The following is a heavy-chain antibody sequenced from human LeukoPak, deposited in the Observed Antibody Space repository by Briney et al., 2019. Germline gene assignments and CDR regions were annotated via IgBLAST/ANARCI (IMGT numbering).Heavy chain of an antibody. CDR1: GGSFSGYY. CDR2: INHSGST. D-gene: IGHD2-8*01. V-gene: IGHV4-34*01. J-gene: IGHJ6*03. Sequence: SETLSLTCAVYGGSFSGYYWSWIRQPPGKGLEWIGEINHSGSTNYNPSLKSRVTISVDTSKNQFSLKLSSVTAADTAVYYCARNGDYYYYYMDVWGKGTTVTVSS. CDR3: ARNGDYYYYYMDV.